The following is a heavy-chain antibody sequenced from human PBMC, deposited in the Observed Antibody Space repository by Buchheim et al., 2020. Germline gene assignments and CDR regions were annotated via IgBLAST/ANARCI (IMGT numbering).Heavy chain of an antibody. J-gene: IGHJ6*02. V-gene: IGHV1-18*01. D-gene: IGHD2-15*01. Sequence: QVQLVQSGAEVKKPGASVKVSCKASGYTFTSYGISWVRQAPGQGLEWMGWISAYNGNTNYAQKLQGRVTMTTEPSTSTAYMELRSLRSDDTAVYYCARSRCSGGSCYSHYYYYYGMDVWGQGTT. CDR1: GYTFTSYG. CDR3: ARSRCSGGSCYSHYYYYYGMDV. CDR2: ISAYNGNT.